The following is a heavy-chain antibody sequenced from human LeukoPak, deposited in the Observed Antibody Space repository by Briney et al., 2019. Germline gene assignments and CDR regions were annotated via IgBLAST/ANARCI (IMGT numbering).Heavy chain of an antibody. CDR2: IYYSGST. V-gene: IGHV4-59*01. J-gene: IGHJ4*02. CDR3: ARARGYSYGFDY. D-gene: IGHD5-18*01. CDR1: GGSISSYY. Sequence: SETLSLTCTVSGGSISSYYWSWIRQPPGKGLEWIGYIYYSGSTNYNPSLKSRVTISVDTSKNQFSLKLSSVTAADTAVYYCARARGYSYGFDYWGQGTLVTVSS.